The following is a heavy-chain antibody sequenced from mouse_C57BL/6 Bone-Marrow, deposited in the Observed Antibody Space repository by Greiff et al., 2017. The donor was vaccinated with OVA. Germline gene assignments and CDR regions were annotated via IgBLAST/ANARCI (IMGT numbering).Heavy chain of an antibody. CDR2: ISTYYGDA. V-gene: IGHV1-67*01. CDR3: ARDVRITTVVATDY. D-gene: IGHD1-1*01. CDR1: GYTFTDYA. J-gene: IGHJ2*01. Sequence: VQLQQSGPELVRPGVSVKISCKGSGYTFTDYAMHWVKQSHAKSLEWIGVISTYYGDASYNQKFKDKATMTLDKYSSTAYMELARLTSEDSAVYYCARDVRITTVVATDYWGQGTTLTVSS.